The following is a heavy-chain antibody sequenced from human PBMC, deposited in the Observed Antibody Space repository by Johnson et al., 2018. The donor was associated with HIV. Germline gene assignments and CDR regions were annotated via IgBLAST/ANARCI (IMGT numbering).Heavy chain of an antibody. CDR3: ARGGASGAFDI. CDR2: IRYDGSNK. CDR1: GFIFTSYG. V-gene: IGHV3-30*02. D-gene: IGHD1-26*01. Sequence: VQLVESGGGVVQPGGSLRLSCAASGFIFTSYGMHWVRQAPGKGLEWVTFIRYDGSNKYYTDSVKGQFTISRDNSKNTLYLQMGSLRAEDMAVYYCARGGASGAFDIWGQGAMVTVSS. J-gene: IGHJ3*02.